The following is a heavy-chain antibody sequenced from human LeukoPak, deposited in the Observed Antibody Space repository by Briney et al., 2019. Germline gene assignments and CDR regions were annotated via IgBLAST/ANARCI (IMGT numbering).Heavy chain of an antibody. Sequence: GGSLRLSCAASGFTFSSYWMSWVRQAPGKGLERVANIKQDGSEKYYVDSVKGRFTISRDNAKNSLYLQMNSLRAEDTAVYYCARSYSSSWYHYWGQGTLVTVSS. D-gene: IGHD6-13*01. CDR2: IKQDGSEK. CDR3: ARSYSSSWYHY. CDR1: GFTFSSYW. J-gene: IGHJ4*02. V-gene: IGHV3-7*01.